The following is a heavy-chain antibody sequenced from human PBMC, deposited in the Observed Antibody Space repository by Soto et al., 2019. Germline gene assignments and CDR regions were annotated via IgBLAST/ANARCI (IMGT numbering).Heavy chain of an antibody. J-gene: IGHJ4*02. CDR2: ISSSSSSI. D-gene: IGHD3-16*02. CDR1: GFTFSSYA. V-gene: IGHV3-48*01. CDR3: ARKSLGELSLTPLNFDY. Sequence: GGSLRLSCAASGFTFSSYAMSWVRQAPGKGLEWVSAISSSSSSIYYADSVKGRFTISRDNAKNSLYLQMNSLRAEDTAVYYCARKSLGELSLTPLNFDYWGQGTLVTVSS.